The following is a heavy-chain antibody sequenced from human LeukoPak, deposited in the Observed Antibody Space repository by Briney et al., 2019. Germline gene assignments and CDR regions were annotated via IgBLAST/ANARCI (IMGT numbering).Heavy chain of an antibody. CDR3: AKEGARPPSYFDY. CDR2: IRYDGSNK. CDR1: GFTFSSYG. Sequence: LPGGSLRLSCAASGFTFSSYGMHWVRQAPGKGLEWVAFIRYDGSNKYYADSVKGRFTISRDNSKNTLYLQTNSLRAEDTAVYYCAKEGARPPSYFDYWGQGTLVTVSS. J-gene: IGHJ4*02. V-gene: IGHV3-30*02. D-gene: IGHD6-6*01.